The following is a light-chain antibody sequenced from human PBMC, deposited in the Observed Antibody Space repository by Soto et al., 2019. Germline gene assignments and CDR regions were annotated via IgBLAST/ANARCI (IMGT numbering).Light chain of an antibody. CDR1: QDINNF. Sequence: DIWMTQSPPSVSASVGDKITITCRASQDINNFLAWYQQKPGEVPKLLIYDASTLQSGASSRFSGSGSGAIFTLTINSLQPEDVGSYYCQRYDSVPRTFGQGTKVEVK. CDR2: DAS. CDR3: QRYDSVPRT. J-gene: IGKJ1*01. V-gene: IGKV1-27*01.